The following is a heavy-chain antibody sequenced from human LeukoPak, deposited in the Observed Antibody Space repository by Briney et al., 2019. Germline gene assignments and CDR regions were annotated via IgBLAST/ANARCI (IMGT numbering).Heavy chain of an antibody. CDR1: GFSFSYYG. J-gene: IGHJ4*02. CDR3: ARGPFGLGWLRYIVSYFDY. D-gene: IGHD5-12*01. CDR2: INPNSGGT. Sequence: GGSLRLSCAASGFSFSYYGMHWVRQAPGQGLEWMGWINPNSGGTNYAQKFQGRVTMTRDTSISTAYMELSRLRSDDTAVYYCARGPFGLGWLRYIVSYFDYWGQGTLVTVSS. V-gene: IGHV1-2*02.